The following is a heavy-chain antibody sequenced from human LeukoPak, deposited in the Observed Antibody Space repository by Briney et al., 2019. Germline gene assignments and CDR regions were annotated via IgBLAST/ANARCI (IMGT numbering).Heavy chain of an antibody. CDR1: GLTFSSNW. Sequence: PGGSLRLSCAASGLTFSSNWMHWVRQAPGKGLVWVSRINEDGSTTNYADSVKGRSTIFRDNAKNTLYLQMNSLRAEDTAVYYCARALTTLTYEGYWGQGTLVTVSS. CDR2: INEDGSTT. CDR3: ARALTTLTYEGY. J-gene: IGHJ4*02. V-gene: IGHV3-74*01. D-gene: IGHD1-1*01.